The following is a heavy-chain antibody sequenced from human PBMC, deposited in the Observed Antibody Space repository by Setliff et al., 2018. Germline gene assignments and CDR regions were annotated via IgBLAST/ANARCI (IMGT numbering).Heavy chain of an antibody. V-gene: IGHV1-46*01. D-gene: IGHD3-22*01. CDR1: GYTFTSHY. CDR3: ARDVFPYHYEGAFDI. J-gene: IGHJ3*02. CDR2: INPSSGRT. Sequence: ASVKVSCKASGYTFTSHYMHWVRQAPGLGLEWMGTINPSSGRTSYAQKFQGKVTMTRDTSTSTVYMDMSSLRSEDTAVYYCARDVFPYHYEGAFDIWGQGTMVTVSS.